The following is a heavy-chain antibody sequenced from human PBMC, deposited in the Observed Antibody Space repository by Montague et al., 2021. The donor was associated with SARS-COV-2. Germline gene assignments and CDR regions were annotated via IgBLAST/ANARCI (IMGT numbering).Heavy chain of an antibody. V-gene: IGHV4-34*01. CDR1: GESFSGCY. Sequence: SETLSLTCAVYGESFSGCYWSWIRQPPGKGLEWIGEINHSGSTNYNPSLKSRVTISVDTSKNQFSLKLSSVTAADTAVYYCAIPMVRGFSRAFDIWGQGTMVTVSS. CDR2: INHSGST. J-gene: IGHJ3*02. D-gene: IGHD3-10*01. CDR3: AIPMVRGFSRAFDI.